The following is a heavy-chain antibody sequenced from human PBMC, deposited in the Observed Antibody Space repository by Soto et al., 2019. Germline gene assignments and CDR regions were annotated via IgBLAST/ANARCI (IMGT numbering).Heavy chain of an antibody. J-gene: IGHJ3*02. D-gene: IGHD3-9*01. CDR3: ARHETRLTGDGFDI. CDR1: GFTFSSYS. V-gene: IGHV3-21*01. Sequence: EVQLLESGGGLVNPRGSLRLSCATSGFTFSSYSMDWVRQAPGKGLEWVSSINPTSRYVFYADSVRGRFTISRDYAENSLHLQMNGLRGEDTAVYYCARHETRLTGDGFDIWGRGTLVTVSS. CDR2: INPTSRYV.